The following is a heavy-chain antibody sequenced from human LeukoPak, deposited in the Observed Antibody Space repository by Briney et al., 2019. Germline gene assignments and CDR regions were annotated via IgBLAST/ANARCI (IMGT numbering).Heavy chain of an antibody. Sequence: PGGSLRLSCAASGFTFSSYRMSWVRQAPGKGLEWVANIKQDGSEKYYVDSVKGRFTISRDNAKNSLYLQMNSLRAEDTAVYYCARIYDFWSGYYFYSYWYFDLWGRGTLVTVSS. CDR1: GFTFSSYR. J-gene: IGHJ2*01. V-gene: IGHV3-7*01. D-gene: IGHD3-3*01. CDR2: IKQDGSEK. CDR3: ARIYDFWSGYYFYSYWYFDL.